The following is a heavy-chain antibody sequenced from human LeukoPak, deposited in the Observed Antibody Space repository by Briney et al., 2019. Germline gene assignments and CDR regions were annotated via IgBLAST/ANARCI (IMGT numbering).Heavy chain of an antibody. V-gene: IGHV3-21*01. CDR2: ISSSSSYI. J-gene: IGHJ4*02. CDR1: GFTFSSYS. CDR3: ARDPIVWGSYRHDY. Sequence: GGSLRLSCAASGFTFSSYSMNWVRQAPGKGLEWVSSISSSSSYIYYADSVKGRFTISRDNAKNSLYLQMNSLRAEDTAVYYCARDPIVWGSYRHDYWGQGTLVTVSS. D-gene: IGHD3-16*02.